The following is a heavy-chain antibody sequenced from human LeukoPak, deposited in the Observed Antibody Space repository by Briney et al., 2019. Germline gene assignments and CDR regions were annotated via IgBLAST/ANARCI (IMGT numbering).Heavy chain of an antibody. J-gene: IGHJ6*02. V-gene: IGHV4-59*08. CDR1: GGSISSYY. CDR2: IYSSGSS. D-gene: IGHD6-13*01. CDR3: ARHDSSSWTHYYYYGMDV. Sequence: SETLSLTCTVSGGSISSYYWSWIRQPPGKGLEWIGHIYSSGSSNYNPSLKSRVTISIDTSKNQFSLKLSSVTAADTAVYYCARHDSSSWTHYYYYGMDVWGQGTTVTVSS.